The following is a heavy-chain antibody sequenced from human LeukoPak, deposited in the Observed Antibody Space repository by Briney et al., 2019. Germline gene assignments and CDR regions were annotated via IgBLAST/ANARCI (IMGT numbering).Heavy chain of an antibody. V-gene: IGHV1-2*02. J-gene: IGHJ4*02. D-gene: IGHD6-6*01. CDR2: INPNSGGT. CDR3: ARALPVRYSSSSKFDY. CDR1: GYTFTGYY. Sequence: ASVKVSCKASGYTFTGYYMHWVRQAPGQGLEWMGWINPNSGGTNYAQKFQGRVTMTRDTSISTAYMELSRLRSDDTAVYYCARALPVRYSSSSKFDYWGQGTLVTVSS.